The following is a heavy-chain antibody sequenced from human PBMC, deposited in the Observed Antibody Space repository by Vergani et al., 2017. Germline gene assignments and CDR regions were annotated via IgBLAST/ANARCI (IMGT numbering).Heavy chain of an antibody. CDR2: INPSGGST. D-gene: IGHD2-2*01. CDR1: GYTFTSYY. J-gene: IGHJ5*02. Sequence: QVQLVQSGAEVKKPGASVKVSCKASGYTFTSYYMHWVRQAPGQGLEWMGIINPSGGSTSYAQKFQGRVTMTRYTSTSTVYMELSSLRSEDTAVYYCARDSRYCSSTSCYVGRDWFDPWGQGTLVTVSS. V-gene: IGHV1-46*01. CDR3: ARDSRYCSSTSCYVGRDWFDP.